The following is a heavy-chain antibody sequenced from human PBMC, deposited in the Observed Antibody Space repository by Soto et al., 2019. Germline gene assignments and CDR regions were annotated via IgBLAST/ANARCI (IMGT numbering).Heavy chain of an antibody. D-gene: IGHD1-1*01. J-gene: IGHJ5*02. CDR2: IYYSGSA. CDR3: ARNGGNENWFDP. Sequence: QVQLQESGPGLVKPSETLSLTCTVSGGSVSSGSYYWSWIRQPPGKGLEWIGYIYYSGSANYNPSLRSRLTMSVDTSKNQFSLKLSSVTAADTAVYYCARNGGNENWFDPWGQGSLVTVSS. CDR1: GGSVSSGSYY. V-gene: IGHV4-61*01.